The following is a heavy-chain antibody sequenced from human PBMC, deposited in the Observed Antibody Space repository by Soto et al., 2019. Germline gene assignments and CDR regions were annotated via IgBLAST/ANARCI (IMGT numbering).Heavy chain of an antibody. D-gene: IGHD3-10*01. CDR1: GFTFSSYS. J-gene: IGHJ4*02. CDR2: ISRSSGTI. V-gene: IGHV3-48*02. CDR3: ARFWFRGANDY. Sequence: EVPLGESGGVLVQPGGSLRLSCAASGFTFSSYSMNWVRQAPGKGLEGVSYISRSSGTIYYADSVKGRFTISRDNATNSLYLQMKRLRDEDTAVYYCARFWFRGANDYWGQGALVTVSS.